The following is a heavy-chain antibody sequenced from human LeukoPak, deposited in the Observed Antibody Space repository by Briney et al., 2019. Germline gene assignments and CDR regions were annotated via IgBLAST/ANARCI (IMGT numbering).Heavy chain of an antibody. CDR1: GYTLTDYY. Sequence: GASVKVSCKASGYTLTDYYMHWVRQAPGQGLEWMGWFNPNSGGTNYAQKFQGRVTMTRDTSISTAYMEVSRLRSDDTAVYYCAREYRAYSSGWFFDYWGQGTLVTVSS. CDR2: FNPNSGGT. V-gene: IGHV1-2*02. J-gene: IGHJ4*02. D-gene: IGHD6-19*01. CDR3: AREYRAYSSGWFFDY.